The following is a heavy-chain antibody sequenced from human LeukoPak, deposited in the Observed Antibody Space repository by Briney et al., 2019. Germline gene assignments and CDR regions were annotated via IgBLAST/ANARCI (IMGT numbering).Heavy chain of an antibody. CDR3: ARDYADYVGYFFFDY. V-gene: IGHV3-23*01. CDR2: ISGGGETT. CDR1: GFTFNNYA. D-gene: IGHD4-17*01. J-gene: IGHJ4*02. Sequence: GGSLRLSCAASGFTFNNYAMNWVRQAPGKGLEWVSSISGGGETTYYADSAKGRFTISRDNSQNTLYLQMHSLRAEDTAVYYCARDYADYVGYFFFDYWGQGTLVTVSS.